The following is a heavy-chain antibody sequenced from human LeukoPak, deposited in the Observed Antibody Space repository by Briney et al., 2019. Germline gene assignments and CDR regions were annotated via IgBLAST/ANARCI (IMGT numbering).Heavy chain of an antibody. CDR1: TFTFSNYD. J-gene: IGHJ4*02. CDR2: IRYDGGGDK. D-gene: IGHD6-19*01. CDR3: ARELHVPGSAIEFDY. Sequence: GGSLRLSCAASTFTFSNYDMHWVRQAPGKGLEWVAFIRYDGGGDKYYADSVRGRFTISRDNSKNTLFLQMNSLRPEDTAVYYCARELHVPGSAIEFDYWGQGTLVTVSS. V-gene: IGHV3-30*02.